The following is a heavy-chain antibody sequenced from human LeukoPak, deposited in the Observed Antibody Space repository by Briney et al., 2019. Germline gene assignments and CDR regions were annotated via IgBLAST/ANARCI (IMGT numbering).Heavy chain of an antibody. V-gene: IGHV4-61*08. CDR3: ARHVYYGSGSYYPEFDY. J-gene: IGHJ4*02. D-gene: IGHD3-10*01. Sequence: PSETLSLTCTVSGGSVSSGDYYWSWIRQPPGKGLEWIGYIYYSGSTNYNPSLKSRVTISVDTSKNQFSLKLSSVTAADTAVYYCARHVYYGSGSYYPEFDYWGQGTLVTVSS. CDR1: GGSVSSGDYY. CDR2: IYYSGST.